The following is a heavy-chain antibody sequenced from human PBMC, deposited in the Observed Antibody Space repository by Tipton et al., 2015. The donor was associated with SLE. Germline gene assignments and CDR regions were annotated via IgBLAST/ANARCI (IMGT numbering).Heavy chain of an antibody. CDR2: MNPNSGNT. D-gene: IGHD3-9*01. V-gene: IGHV1-8*01. CDR1: GYTFTSYD. Sequence: QLVQSGPEVKKPGASVKVSCKASGYTFTSYDVNWVRQATGQGLEWMGWMNPNSGNTGYAQKFQGRVTMTRNTSINTDYMELSSLRSEDTAVYYCARGRHDSTGYLLEDWGQGTLVTVSS. CDR3: ARGRHDSTGYLLED. J-gene: IGHJ4*02.